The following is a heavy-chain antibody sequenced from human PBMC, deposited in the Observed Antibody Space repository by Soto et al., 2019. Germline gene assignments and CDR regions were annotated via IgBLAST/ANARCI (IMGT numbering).Heavy chain of an antibody. V-gene: IGHV3-21*04. Sequence: PGGSLRLSCAASGFTFSSYSMNWVRQAPGKGLEWVSGISRSSNNTYYADSVNGRFIVSRDNAKNSLFLQMSNLRVEDTAFYHCARDSDDSTGWYDCWGQGALVTVSS. CDR3: ARDSDDSTGWYDC. CDR2: ISRSSNNT. CDR1: GFTFSSYS. J-gene: IGHJ5*01. D-gene: IGHD3-22*01.